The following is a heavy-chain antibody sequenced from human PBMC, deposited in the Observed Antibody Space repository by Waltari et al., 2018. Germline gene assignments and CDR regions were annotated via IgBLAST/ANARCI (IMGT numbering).Heavy chain of an antibody. D-gene: IGHD3-10*01. J-gene: IGHJ5*02. CDR2: IYYSGST. V-gene: IGHV4-39*01. CDR1: GGSISSSSYY. CDR3: ARRFEGRFGELWNWFDP. Sequence: QLQLQESGPGLVKPSETLSLTCPVSGGSISSSSYYWGWIRQPPGKGLEWIGSIYYSGSTYYNPSLKSRVTISVDTSKNQFSLKLSSVTAADTAVYYCARRFEGRFGELWNWFDPWGQGTLVTVSS.